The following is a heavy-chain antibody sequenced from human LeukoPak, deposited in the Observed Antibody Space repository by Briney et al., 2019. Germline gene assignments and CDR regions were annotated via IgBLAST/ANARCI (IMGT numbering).Heavy chain of an antibody. CDR2: ISSSSSYI. CDR1: GFTFSSYS. D-gene: IGHD4-23*01. CDR3: AGDYGGSSPFDY. J-gene: IGHJ4*02. Sequence: GGSLRLSCAASGFTFSSYSMNWVRQAPGKGLEWVSSISSSSSYIYYADSVKGRFTISRDNAKNSLYLHMNSLRAEDTAVYYCAGDYGGSSPFDYWGQGTLVTVSS. V-gene: IGHV3-21*01.